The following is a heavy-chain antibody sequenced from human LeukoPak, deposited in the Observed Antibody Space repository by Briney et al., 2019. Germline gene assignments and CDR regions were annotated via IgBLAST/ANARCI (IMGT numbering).Heavy chain of an antibody. CDR2: ISSSSYI. CDR1: GFTFSSYS. CDR3: ARDPRQYSSGWFDY. Sequence: GGSLRLSCAASGFTFSSYSMNWVRQAPGKGLEWVSSISSSSYIYYADSVKGRFTISRDNAKNSLYLQMNSLRAEDTAVYYCARDPRQYSSGWFDYWGQGTLVTVSS. V-gene: IGHV3-21*01. J-gene: IGHJ4*02. D-gene: IGHD6-19*01.